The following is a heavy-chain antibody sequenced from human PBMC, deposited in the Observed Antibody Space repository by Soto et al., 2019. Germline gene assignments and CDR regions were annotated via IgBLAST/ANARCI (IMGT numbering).Heavy chain of an antibody. J-gene: IGHJ6*02. Sequence: GGSLSLSCAASGFTVSSNYMSWVRQAPGKGLEWVSYISSSSSTIYYADSVKGRFTISRDNAKNSLYLQMNSLRDEDTAVYYCARDPDTAMGDYYYYGMDVWGQGTTVTVSS. CDR2: ISSSSSTI. CDR3: ARDPDTAMGDYYYYGMDV. CDR1: GFTVSSNY. V-gene: IGHV3-48*02. D-gene: IGHD5-18*01.